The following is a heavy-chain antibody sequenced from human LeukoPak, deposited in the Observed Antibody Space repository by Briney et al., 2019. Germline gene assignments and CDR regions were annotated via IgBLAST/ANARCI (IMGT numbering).Heavy chain of an antibody. CDR2: IYHNGNT. V-gene: IGHV4-38-2*01. D-gene: IGHD5-18*01. Sequence: SETLSLTCAVSGYSISSGYYWGWIRQPPRKGLEWIGSIYHNGNTYYNPSLKSRVTISVDTSKNEFSLKLSSVTAADTAVYYCARGAEVQLWSYYFDYWGQGTLVTVSS. J-gene: IGHJ4*02. CDR1: GYSISSGYY. CDR3: ARGAEVQLWSYYFDY.